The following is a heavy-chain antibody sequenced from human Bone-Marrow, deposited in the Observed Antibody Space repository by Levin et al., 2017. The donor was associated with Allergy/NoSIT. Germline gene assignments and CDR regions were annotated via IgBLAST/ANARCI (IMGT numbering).Heavy chain of an antibody. D-gene: IGHD5-12*01. Sequence: PGGSLRLSCAASGFTFDDYAMHWVRQAPGKGLEWVSGISWNSGSIGYADSVKGRFTISRDNAKNSLYLQMNSLRAEDTALYYCAKDNGPRVATMGFDLWGRGTLVTVSS. J-gene: IGHJ2*01. V-gene: IGHV3-9*01. CDR2: ISWNSGSI. CDR1: GFTFDDYA. CDR3: AKDNGPRVATMGFDL.